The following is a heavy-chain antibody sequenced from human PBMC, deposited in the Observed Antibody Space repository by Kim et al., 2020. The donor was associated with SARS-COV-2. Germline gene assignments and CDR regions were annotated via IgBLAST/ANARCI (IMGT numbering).Heavy chain of an antibody. D-gene: IGHD4-17*01. CDR3: ASAIYGGNSNFDY. Sequence: YAQKFQGRVTITADKSTSTAYMELSSLGSEDTAVYYCASAIYGGNSNFDYWGQGTLVTVSS. V-gene: IGHV1-69*02. J-gene: IGHJ4*02.